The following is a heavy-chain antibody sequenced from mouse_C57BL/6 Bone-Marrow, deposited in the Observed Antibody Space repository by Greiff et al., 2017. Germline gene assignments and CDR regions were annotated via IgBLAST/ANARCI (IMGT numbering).Heavy chain of an antibody. D-gene: IGHD2-5*01. CDR2: IYPGSGST. CDR1: GYTFTSYW. CDR3: ARPYYSNPYYFDY. J-gene: IGHJ2*01. Sequence: QVQLQQPGAELVKPGASVKMSCKASGYTFTSYWITWVKQRPGQGLEWIGDIYPGSGSTNYNEKFKSKATLTVDTSSSTAYMQLSILTSEDSAVYYCARPYYSNPYYFDYWGQGTTLTVSS. V-gene: IGHV1-55*01.